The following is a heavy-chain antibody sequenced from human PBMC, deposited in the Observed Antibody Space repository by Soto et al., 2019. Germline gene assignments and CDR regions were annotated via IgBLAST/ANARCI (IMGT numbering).Heavy chain of an antibody. D-gene: IGHD1-26*01. V-gene: IGHV4-61*01. Sequence: SETLSLTCTVSGGSVSSGSYYWSCIRQAPGKGLEWIGYIYYSGSTNYNPSLKSRVTISVDTSKNQFSLKLSSVTAADTAVYYCARDRSPQYSGSYYSDYWGQGTLVTVS. CDR3: ARDRSPQYSGSYYSDY. J-gene: IGHJ4*02. CDR1: GGSVSSGSYY. CDR2: IYYSGST.